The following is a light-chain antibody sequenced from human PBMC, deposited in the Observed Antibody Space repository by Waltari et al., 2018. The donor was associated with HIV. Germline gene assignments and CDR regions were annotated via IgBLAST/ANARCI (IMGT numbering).Light chain of an antibody. CDR3: QQYSTYPA. CDR1: QSISSW. Sequence: DIQMTQSPSTLSASVGDRVTITCRASQSISSWLAWYQQKPGKAPKLLIYKASSLDSGVPSRFSGGGSVTEFTLTISSLQPDDFATYYCQQYSTYPAFGQGTKVEIK. CDR2: KAS. V-gene: IGKV1-5*03. J-gene: IGKJ1*01.